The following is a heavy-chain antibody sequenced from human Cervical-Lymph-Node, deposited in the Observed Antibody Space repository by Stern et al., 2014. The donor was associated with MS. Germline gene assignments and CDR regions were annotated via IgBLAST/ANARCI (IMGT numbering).Heavy chain of an antibody. CDR3: ARVDDCSGGTCFSTSWFDP. D-gene: IGHD2-15*01. V-gene: IGHV4-59*01. Sequence: QVQLQESGPGLVKPSETLSLTCTVSGGSFNNYSWSWIRQPPGKGLEWIGYIYQDGSTKYNPALKSRVTISLHTSKKQFSLRLTSVTAADTAVYYCARVDDCSGGTCFSTSWFDPWGQGTLVTVSS. CDR1: GGSFNNYS. J-gene: IGHJ5*02. CDR2: IYQDGST.